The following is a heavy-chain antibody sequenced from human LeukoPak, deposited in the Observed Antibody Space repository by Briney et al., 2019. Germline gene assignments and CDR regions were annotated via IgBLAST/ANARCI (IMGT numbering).Heavy chain of an antibody. J-gene: IGHJ4*02. V-gene: IGHV4-4*07. Sequence: PSETLFLTCTVSGGSISSYYWSWIRQPAGKGLEWIGRIYTSGSTNYNPSLKSRVTMSVDTSKNQFSLKLSSVTAADTAVYYCAREVLAADYYDSSGYGTQYDYWGQGTQVTVSS. CDR1: GGSISSYY. CDR3: AREVLAADYYDSSGYGTQYDY. CDR2: IYTSGST. D-gene: IGHD3-22*01.